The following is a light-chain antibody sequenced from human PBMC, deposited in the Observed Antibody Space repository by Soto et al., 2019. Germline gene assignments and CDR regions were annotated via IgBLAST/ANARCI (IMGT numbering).Light chain of an antibody. V-gene: IGLV2-14*01. Sequence: QSALTQPASVSGSPGQSITISCTGSSSDVGGYNYVSWYQQHPGKAPKLMIYEVINRPSGVSNRFSGSKSGNTASLTISGLQAEDGADYYCSSYSITSTLELFGGGTKLTVL. CDR3: SSYSITSTLEL. CDR1: SSDVGGYNY. CDR2: EVI. J-gene: IGLJ3*02.